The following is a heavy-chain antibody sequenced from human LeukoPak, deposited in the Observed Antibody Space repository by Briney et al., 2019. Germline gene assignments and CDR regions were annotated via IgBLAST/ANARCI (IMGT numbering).Heavy chain of an antibody. CDR3: AREVTTANFDS. J-gene: IGHJ4*02. V-gene: IGHV4-30-4*08. CDR2: IHYSGST. Sequence: SQTLSLTCTVSGGSVSGGDYYWSWIRQPPGKGLEWIGYIHYSGSTYYSPSLKSRVTISIDTSKNQFYLKLSSVTAADTAVYYCAREVTTANFDSWGQGTLVTVSS. D-gene: IGHD4-11*01. CDR1: GGSVSGGDYY.